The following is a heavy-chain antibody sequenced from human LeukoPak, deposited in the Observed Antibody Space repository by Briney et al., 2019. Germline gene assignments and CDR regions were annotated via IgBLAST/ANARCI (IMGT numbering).Heavy chain of an antibody. CDR2: IIPIFGTA. D-gene: IGHD6-6*01. CDR3: ARESSIAARRFDY. CDR1: GGTFSSYA. J-gene: IGHJ4*02. V-gene: IGHV1-69*05. Sequence: SVKVSCKASGGTFSSYAISWVRQAPGQGLEWMGGIIPIFGTANYAQKFQGRVTITTDESTSTAYMELSSLRSDDTAVYYCARESSIAARRFDYWGQGTLVTVSS.